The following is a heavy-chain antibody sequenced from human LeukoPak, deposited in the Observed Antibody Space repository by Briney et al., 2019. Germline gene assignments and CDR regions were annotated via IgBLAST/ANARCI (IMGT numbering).Heavy chain of an antibody. CDR3: ARDPYSGSYGPYYYYYMDV. J-gene: IGHJ6*03. CDR2: IKQDGSEK. D-gene: IGHD1-26*01. CDR1: GFTFSSFW. Sequence: GGSLKLSCAASGFTFSSFWMSWVRQAPGKGLEWVANIKQDGSEKYYVDSVKGRFTISRDNAKNSLYLQMDSLRVEDTAVYYCARDPYSGSYGPYYYYYMDVWGKGTTVTISS. V-gene: IGHV3-7*01.